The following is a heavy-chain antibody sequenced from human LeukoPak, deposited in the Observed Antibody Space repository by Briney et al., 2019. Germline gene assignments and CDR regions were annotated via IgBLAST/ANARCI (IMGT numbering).Heavy chain of an antibody. V-gene: IGHV1-2*06. CDR1: GYTFADYF. Sequence: GASVKVSXKTSGYTFADYFIHWVRQAPGQGLEWMGRINANSGVTEYQQKFQGRVTMTRDTSVSTAYVEVNWLISDDTAIYYCKRDVSSTPNWEFDYWGQGTLVTVSS. J-gene: IGHJ4*02. D-gene: IGHD1-26*01. CDR2: INANSGVT. CDR3: KRDVSSTPNWEFDY.